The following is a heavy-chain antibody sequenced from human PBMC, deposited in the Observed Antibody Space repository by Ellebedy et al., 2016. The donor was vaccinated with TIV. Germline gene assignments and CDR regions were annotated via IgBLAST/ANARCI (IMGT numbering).Heavy chain of an antibody. D-gene: IGHD3-22*01. CDR2: IHPGDSDP. Sequence: GESLKISCKGSGYSFTSYWIGWVRQMPGEGLEWMGIIHPGDSDPRYSPSFQGQVTISADASISTAYLQWHSLKASDTAMYYCARHLEPYYYASSGLSRVPMDVWGQGTTVTVSS. V-gene: IGHV5-51*01. J-gene: IGHJ6*02. CDR3: ARHLEPYYYASSGLSRVPMDV. CDR1: GYSFTSYW.